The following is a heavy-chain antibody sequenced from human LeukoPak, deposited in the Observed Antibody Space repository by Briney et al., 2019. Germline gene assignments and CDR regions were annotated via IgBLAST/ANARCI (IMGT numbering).Heavy chain of an antibody. V-gene: IGHV4-59*08. Sequence: SETLSLTCTVSGGTISSYYWSWIRQPPGKGLEWIGYIYYSGSTKYNPSLKSRVTISVDTSKNQFSLKLSSVTAADTAVYYCARLQRLTLEFDYWGQGTLVTVSS. CDR3: ARLQRLTLEFDY. CDR1: GGTISSYY. J-gene: IGHJ4*02. D-gene: IGHD1-1*01. CDR2: IYYSGST.